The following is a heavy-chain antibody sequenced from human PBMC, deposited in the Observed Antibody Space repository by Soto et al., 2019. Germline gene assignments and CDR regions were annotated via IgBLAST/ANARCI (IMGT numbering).Heavy chain of an antibody. D-gene: IGHD3-3*01. CDR2: ISAYNGNT. V-gene: IGHV1-18*01. CDR1: GYTFTSYG. J-gene: IGHJ5*02. Sequence: ASVKVSCKASGYTFTSYGISWVRQAPGQGLEWMGWISAYNGNTNYAQKLQGRVTMTTDTSTSTAYMELRSLRSDDTAVYYCARSDDKYFITIRGWFDPWGQGTLVTVSS. CDR3: ARSDDKYFITIRGWFDP.